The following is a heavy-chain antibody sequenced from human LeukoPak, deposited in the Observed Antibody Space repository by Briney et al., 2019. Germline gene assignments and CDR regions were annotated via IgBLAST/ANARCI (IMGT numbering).Heavy chain of an antibody. CDR2: ISAYNGNT. CDR3: AREKPWGYGSGSDGMDV. Sequence: ASVKVSCKASGYTFTNYGITWVRQAPGQGLEWMGWISAYNGNTNYAQKFQGRVTMTTDTSTITAYMELRSLRSDDTAVYYCAREKPWGYGSGSDGMDVWGKGTTVTVSS. CDR1: GYTFTNYG. V-gene: IGHV1-18*04. D-gene: IGHD3-10*01. J-gene: IGHJ6*04.